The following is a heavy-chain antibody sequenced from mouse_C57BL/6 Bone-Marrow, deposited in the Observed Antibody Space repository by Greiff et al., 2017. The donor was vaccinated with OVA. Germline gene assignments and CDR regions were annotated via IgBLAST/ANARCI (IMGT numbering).Heavy chain of an antibody. Sequence: QVQLKHPGAKMVKPGASVKVSCKASGYTFTSYWMHWVNPRPFQFRDWTVTHHPSDSDTNYNQKFKGKATLTVDKSSSTAYMQLSSLTSEDSAVYYCAIDYYGSSYYFDYWGQGTTLTVSS. J-gene: IGHJ2*01. CDR3: AIDYYGSSYYFDY. V-gene: IGHV1-74*01. CDR1: GYTFTSYW. CDR2: HHPSDSDT. D-gene: IGHD1-1*01.